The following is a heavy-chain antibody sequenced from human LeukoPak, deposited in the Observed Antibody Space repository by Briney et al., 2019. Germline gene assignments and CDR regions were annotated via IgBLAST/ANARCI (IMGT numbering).Heavy chain of an antibody. D-gene: IGHD3-22*01. CDR3: ARGGYDSSAPSGY. V-gene: IGHV4-59*01. CDR1: GGSISSYY. CDR2: IYYSGST. Sequence: PSETLSLTCTVSGGSISSYYWSWIRQPPGKGLEWIGYIYYSGSTNYNPSLKSRVTISVDTSKNQFSLKLSSVTAADTAVYYCARGGYDSSAPSGYWGQGTLVTVSS. J-gene: IGHJ4*02.